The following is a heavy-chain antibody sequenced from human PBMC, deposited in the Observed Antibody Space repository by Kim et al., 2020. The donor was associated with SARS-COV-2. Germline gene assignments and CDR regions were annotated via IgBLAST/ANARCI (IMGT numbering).Heavy chain of an antibody. D-gene: IGHD2-2*01. Sequence: SVKVSCKASGGTFSSYAISWVRQAPGQGLEWMGGIIPIFGTANYAQKFEGRVTITADESTSTAYMELSSLRSEDTAVYYCARDRGYCSSTSCSFDYWGQGTLVTVSS. CDR2: IIPIFGTA. CDR3: ARDRGYCSSTSCSFDY. V-gene: IGHV1-69*13. J-gene: IGHJ4*02. CDR1: GGTFSSYA.